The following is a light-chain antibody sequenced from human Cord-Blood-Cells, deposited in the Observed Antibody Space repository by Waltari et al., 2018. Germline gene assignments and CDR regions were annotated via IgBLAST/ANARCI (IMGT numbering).Light chain of an antibody. CDR1: QSVLYSSNNKNY. Sequence: IVMTQSPDSLAVSLGESATINYKSSQSVLYSSNNKNYLAWYQQKPGQPPKLLIYWASTRESGVPDRFSGSGSGTDFTLTISSLQAEDVAVYYCQQYYSTPYTFGQGTKLEIK. CDR3: QQYYSTPYT. CDR2: WAS. V-gene: IGKV4-1*01. J-gene: IGKJ2*01.